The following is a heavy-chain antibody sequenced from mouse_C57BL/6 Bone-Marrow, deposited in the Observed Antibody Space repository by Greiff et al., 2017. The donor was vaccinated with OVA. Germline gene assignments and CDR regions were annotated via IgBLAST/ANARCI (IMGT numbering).Heavy chain of an antibody. CDR3: ARDYYGSSFWYFDV. CDR1: GYTFTSYW. D-gene: IGHD1-1*01. CDR2: IDPSDSYT. V-gene: IGHV1-50*01. J-gene: IGHJ1*03. Sequence: VQLQQPGAELVKPGASVKLSCKASGYTFTSYWMQWVKQRPGQGLEWIGEIDPSDSYTNYNQKFKGKATLTVDTSSSTAYMQLSSLTSDDSAVYYCARDYYGSSFWYFDVWGTGTTVTVSS.